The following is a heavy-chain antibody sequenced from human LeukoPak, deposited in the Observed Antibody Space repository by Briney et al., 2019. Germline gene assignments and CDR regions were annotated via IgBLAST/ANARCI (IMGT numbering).Heavy chain of an antibody. CDR3: AKGDYDFRSGYYYFDY. V-gene: IGHV3-23*01. D-gene: IGHD3-3*01. J-gene: IGHJ4*02. CDR2: ISGSGGST. CDR1: GFTFSSYA. Sequence: GGSLRLSCAASGFTFSSYAMSWVRQAPGKGLEWVSAISGSGGSTYYADSVKGRFTISRDNSKNTLYLQMNSLRAEDTAVYYCAKGDYDFRSGYYYFDYWGQGTLVTVSS.